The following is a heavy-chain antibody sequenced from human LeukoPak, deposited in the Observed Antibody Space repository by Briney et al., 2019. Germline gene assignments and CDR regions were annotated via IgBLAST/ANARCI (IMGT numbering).Heavy chain of an antibody. CDR1: GFTFSDYS. J-gene: IGHJ4*02. CDR3: ARDHNYAFDN. D-gene: IGHD4-11*01. CDR2: IGISSGNT. V-gene: IGHV3-48*04. Sequence: GGPLRLSCAASGFTFSDYSMNWVRQAPGKGLEWISYIGISSGNTKYADSVKGRFTISGDNAKSSLHLQMNSLRVEDTAVYYCARDHNYAFDNWGQGTLVTVSS.